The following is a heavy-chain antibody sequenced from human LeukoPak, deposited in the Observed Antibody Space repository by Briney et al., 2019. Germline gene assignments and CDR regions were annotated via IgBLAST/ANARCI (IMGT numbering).Heavy chain of an antibody. CDR1: GFTLRTYG. V-gene: IGHV3-30*02. CDR3: AKDWGYYDSSAISD. Sequence: GGSLRLSCAASGFTLRTYGMRWVRQAPGKGLEWVAFIRFDGSKKEYVESVKGRFTIPRDNSKNTLYLQMNSLRGADTAVYYCAKDWGYYDSSAISDWGQGTLVIVSS. D-gene: IGHD3-22*01. J-gene: IGHJ4*02. CDR2: IRFDGSKK.